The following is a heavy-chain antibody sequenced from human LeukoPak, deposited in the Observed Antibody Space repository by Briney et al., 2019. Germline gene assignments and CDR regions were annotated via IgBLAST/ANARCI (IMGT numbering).Heavy chain of an antibody. CDR2: IYYSGST. D-gene: IGHD3-22*01. CDR1: GGSISSSSYY. Sequence: SETLSLTCTVTGGSISSSSYYWGWIRQPPGKGLEWIGSIYYSGSTYYNPSLKSRVTISVDTSKNQFSLNLSSVTAADTAVYYCARLYYDSSGYYQICYFDYWGQGTLVTVSS. V-gene: IGHV4-39*01. J-gene: IGHJ4*02. CDR3: ARLYYDSSGYYQICYFDY.